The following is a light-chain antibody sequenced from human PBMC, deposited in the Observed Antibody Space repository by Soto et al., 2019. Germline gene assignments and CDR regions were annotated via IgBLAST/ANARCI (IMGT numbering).Light chain of an antibody. CDR2: RAS. CDR3: QQYGRYPLT. Sequence: DLQMTQSPSILSTSVGDRVTITCRASQSVSGWLAWYQQKPGKAPKLLIYRASSLRSGVPSRFSSSASGTEFTLNISGRRPDDFATYYCQQYGRYPLTFGGGTKVVL. CDR1: QSVSGW. V-gene: IGKV1-5*03. J-gene: IGKJ4*01.